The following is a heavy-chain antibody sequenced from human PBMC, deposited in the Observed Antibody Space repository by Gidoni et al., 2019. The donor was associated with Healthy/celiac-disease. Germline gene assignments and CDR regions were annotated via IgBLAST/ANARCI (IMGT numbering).Heavy chain of an antibody. CDR2: IWYDGSNK. Sequence: QVQLVESGGGVVQPGRSLRLSCAASGFTFSSYGMHWVRQAPGKGLEWVAVIWYDGSNKYYADSVKGRFTISRDNSKNTLYLQMNSLRAEDTAVYYCATVPYGYVYYGMDVWGQGTTVTVSS. J-gene: IGHJ6*02. D-gene: IGHD5-18*01. CDR1: GFTFSSYG. V-gene: IGHV3-33*01. CDR3: ATVPYGYVYYGMDV.